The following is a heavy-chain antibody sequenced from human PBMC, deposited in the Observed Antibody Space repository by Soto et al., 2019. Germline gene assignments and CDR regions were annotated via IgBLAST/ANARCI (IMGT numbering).Heavy chain of an antibody. CDR2: ISYDGSNK. J-gene: IGHJ6*02. V-gene: IGHV3-30-3*01. Sequence: QVPLVESGGGVVQPGRSLRLSCAASGFTFSSYAMHWVRQAPGKGLEWVAVISYDGSNKYYADSVKGRFTISRDNSKNTLYLQMNSLRAEDTAVYYCARDRGSCSGGSCYSYYYYGMDVWGQGTTVTVSS. CDR1: GFTFSSYA. CDR3: ARDRGSCSGGSCYSYYYYGMDV. D-gene: IGHD2-15*01.